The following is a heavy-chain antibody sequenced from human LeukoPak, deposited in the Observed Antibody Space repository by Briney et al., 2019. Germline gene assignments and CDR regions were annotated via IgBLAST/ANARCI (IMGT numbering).Heavy chain of an antibody. CDR3: ARDSRGHSGYDLDY. CDR2: IYYSGIT. D-gene: IGHD5-12*01. V-gene: IGHV4-61*01. Sequence: AETLSLTCTVSGASVNSGSSYWSWIRQPPGKGLEWIVNIYYSGITNYNPSLKSRVTMSVDTSKNQFSLKLSSVTAADTAVYYCARDSRGHSGYDLDYWGQGTLVTVSS. CDR1: GASVNSGSSY. J-gene: IGHJ4*02.